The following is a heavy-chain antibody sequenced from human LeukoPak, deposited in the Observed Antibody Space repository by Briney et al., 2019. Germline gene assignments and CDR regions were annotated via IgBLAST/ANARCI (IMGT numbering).Heavy chain of an antibody. CDR1: GFTFSSYE. D-gene: IGHD4-17*01. CDR3: ARDYGDYELDY. CDR2: ISSSGSTI. Sequence: PGGSLRLSCAASGFTFSSYEMNWVRQAPGKGLEWVSYISSSGSTIYYADSVKGRFTISRDNAKNSLYLQMNSLRAKDTAVYYCARDYGDYELDYWGQGTLVTVSS. J-gene: IGHJ4*02. V-gene: IGHV3-48*03.